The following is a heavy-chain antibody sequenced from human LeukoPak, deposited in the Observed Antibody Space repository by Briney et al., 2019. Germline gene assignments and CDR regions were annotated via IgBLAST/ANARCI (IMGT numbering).Heavy chain of an antibody. CDR1: GFSLTTSGVA. CDR2: IYWDDEK. D-gene: IGHD6-6*01. J-gene: IGHJ5*02. V-gene: IGHV2-5*02. Sequence: FGPTLVKPTQTLTLTCNFSGFSLTTSGVAVGWIRQPPGKALEWLALIYWDDEKRYSPSLQSRLTITKDTSKNQVVLTMTNMDPIDTGTYCCQHRYQYSSSAKLWWFDPWGQGNLVTVSS. CDR3: QHRYQYSSSAKLWWFDP.